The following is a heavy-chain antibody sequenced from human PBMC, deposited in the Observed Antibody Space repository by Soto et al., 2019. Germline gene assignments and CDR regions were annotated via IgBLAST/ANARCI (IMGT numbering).Heavy chain of an antibody. Sequence: PSETLSLTCAVSGGSFRGYFWSWIRQSPDKGLEWIGEINDSGSTYYNTSFRSRLTISVDTSTSPISLRLTSVTAADSGVYYCQGGDFWGQGTRVTVSS. V-gene: IGHV4-34*01. D-gene: IGHD3-16*01. J-gene: IGHJ4*02. CDR2: INDSGST. CDR3: QGGDF. CDR1: GGSFRGYF.